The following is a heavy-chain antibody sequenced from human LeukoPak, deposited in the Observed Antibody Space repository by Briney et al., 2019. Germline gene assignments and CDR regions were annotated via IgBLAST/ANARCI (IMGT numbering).Heavy chain of an antibody. J-gene: IGHJ4*02. CDR3: ATSYYYGSGQRQVEY. D-gene: IGHD3-10*01. CDR2: INPNSGGT. Sequence: ASVKVSCKASGYTFTGYYMHWVRQAPGQGLEWMGWINPNSGGTNYAQKFQGRVTMTEDTSTDTAYMELSSLRSEDTAVYYCATSYYYGSGQRQVEYWGQGTLVTVSS. CDR1: GYTFTGYY. V-gene: IGHV1-2*02.